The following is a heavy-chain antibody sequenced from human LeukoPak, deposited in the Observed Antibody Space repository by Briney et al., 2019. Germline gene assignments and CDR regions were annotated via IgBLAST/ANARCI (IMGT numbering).Heavy chain of an antibody. D-gene: IGHD3-9*01. J-gene: IGHJ4*02. Sequence: ASVKVSCKASGYTFTGYYMHWVRQASGQGLVWMGWINPNSGGTNYAQKFQGRDTMTRDTSISTAYMELSRLRSDDTAVYYCVRLRYFDWLSRVFDYWGQGTLVTVSS. CDR3: VRLRYFDWLSRVFDY. CDR2: INPNSGGT. CDR1: GYTFTGYY. V-gene: IGHV1-2*02.